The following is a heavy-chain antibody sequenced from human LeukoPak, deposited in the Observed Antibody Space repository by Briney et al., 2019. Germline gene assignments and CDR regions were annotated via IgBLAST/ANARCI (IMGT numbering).Heavy chain of an antibody. CDR2: ISAYNGNT. J-gene: IGHJ6*02. V-gene: IGHV1-18*01. D-gene: IGHD3-3*01. CDR3: ARDTIFGVVIANAYYYYGMDV. Sequence: ASVRVSCKASGYTFTSYGISWVRQAPGQGLEWMGWISAYNGNTNYAQKLQGRVTMTTDTSTSTAYMELRSLRSDDTAVYYCARDTIFGVVIANAYYYYGMDVWGQGTTVTVSS. CDR1: GYTFTSYG.